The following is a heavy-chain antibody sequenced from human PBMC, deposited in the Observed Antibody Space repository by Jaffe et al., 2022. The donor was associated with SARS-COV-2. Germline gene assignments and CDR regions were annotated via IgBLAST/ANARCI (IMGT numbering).Heavy chain of an antibody. V-gene: IGHV4-34*01. Sequence: QVQLQQWGAGLLKPSETLSLTCAVYGGSFSGYYWSWIRQPPGKGLEWIGEINHSGSTNYNPSLKSRVTISVDTSKNQFSLKLSSVTAADTAVYYCARGRNYYDSSGYCLDYWGQGTLVTVSS. D-gene: IGHD3-22*01. CDR1: GGSFSGYY. CDR3: ARGRNYYDSSGYCLDY. CDR2: INHSGST. J-gene: IGHJ4*02.